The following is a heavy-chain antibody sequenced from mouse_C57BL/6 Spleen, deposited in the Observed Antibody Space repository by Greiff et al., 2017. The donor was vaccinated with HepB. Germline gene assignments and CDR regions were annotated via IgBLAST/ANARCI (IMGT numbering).Heavy chain of an antibody. CDR2: INPNNGGT. Sequence: VQLQQSGPELVKPGASVKMSCKASGYTFTDYNMHWVKQSHGKSLEWIGYINPNNGGTSYNQKFKGKATLTVNKSSSTAYMELRSLTSEDSAVYYCARDYGSNYYAMDYWGQGTSVTVSS. CDR3: ARDYGSNYYAMDY. J-gene: IGHJ4*01. CDR1: GYTFTDYN. V-gene: IGHV1-22*01. D-gene: IGHD1-1*01.